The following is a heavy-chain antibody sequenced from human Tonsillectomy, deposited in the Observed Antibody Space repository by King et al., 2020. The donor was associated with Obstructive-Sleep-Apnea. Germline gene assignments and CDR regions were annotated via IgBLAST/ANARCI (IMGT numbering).Heavy chain of an antibody. J-gene: IGHJ6*02. CDR3: ASSRLVSAARARLVDYYGLDV. Sequence: VQLVESGGGLVQPGGSLRISCAASEFTFSNYWMSWVRQAPGKGLEWVANIKEDGSEKYYVDSVKGRFTISRDNAKNSLYLQMNGLRAEDTAVYYCASSRLVSAARARLVDYYGLDVRGQGTTVTVSS. CDR1: EFTFSNYW. V-gene: IGHV3-7*03. CDR2: IKEDGSEK. D-gene: IGHD2-15*01.